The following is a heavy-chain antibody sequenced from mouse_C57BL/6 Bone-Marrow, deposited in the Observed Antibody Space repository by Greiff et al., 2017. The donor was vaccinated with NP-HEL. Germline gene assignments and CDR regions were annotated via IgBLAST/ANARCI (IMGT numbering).Heavy chain of an antibody. CDR3: ASGSSFAY. CDR1: GFTFSDYG. D-gene: IGHD1-1*01. CDR2: ISNLAYSI. V-gene: IGHV5-15*01. Sequence: EVKVVESGGGLVQPGGSLKLSCAASGFTFSDYGMAWVRQAPRKGPEWVAFISNLAYSIYYADTVTGRFTISRENAKNTLYLEMSSLRSEDTAMYYCASGSSFAYWGQGTLVTVSA. J-gene: IGHJ3*01.